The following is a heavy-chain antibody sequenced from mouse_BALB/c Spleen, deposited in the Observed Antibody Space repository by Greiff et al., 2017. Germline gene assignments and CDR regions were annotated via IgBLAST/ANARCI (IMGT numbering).Heavy chain of an antibody. CDR2: IYPGNSDT. Sequence: VQLQQSGTVLARPGASVKMSCKASGYTFTSYWMHWVKQRPGQGLEWIGAIYPGNSDTSYNQKFKGKAKLTAVTSTSTAYMELSSLTNEDSAVYYCTRKGTTVVVGYYFDYWGQGTTLTVSS. CDR3: TRKGTTVVVGYYFDY. J-gene: IGHJ2*01. V-gene: IGHV1-5*01. D-gene: IGHD1-1*01. CDR1: GYTFTSYW.